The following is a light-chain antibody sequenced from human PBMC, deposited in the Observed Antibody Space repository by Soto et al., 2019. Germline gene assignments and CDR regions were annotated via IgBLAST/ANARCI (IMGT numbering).Light chain of an antibody. Sequence: EIVLTQSPGTLSLSPGERATLSCRASQSVSNSFLAWYQQAPCQAPRLLIYGSSSRATGIPDRFSGSVSGTDFTLSISRLEPEDFVVYFCHQYGSSPATFGQGTKGESK. CDR1: QSVSNSF. J-gene: IGKJ1*01. V-gene: IGKV3-20*01. CDR2: GSS. CDR3: HQYGSSPAT.